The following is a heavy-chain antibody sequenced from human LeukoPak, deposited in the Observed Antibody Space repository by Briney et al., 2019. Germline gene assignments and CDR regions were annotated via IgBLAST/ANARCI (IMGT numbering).Heavy chain of an antibody. CDR3: ARVNRFFDY. V-gene: IGHV4-59*08. J-gene: IGHJ4*02. CDR1: GGSISSYY. CDR2: IYYSGST. Sequence: SETLSLTCTVSGGSISSYYWSWIRQPPGKGLEWIGYIYYSGSTNYNPSLKSRVTISVDTSKNQFSLKLSSLTAADTAVYYCARVNRFFDYWGQGTLVTVSS.